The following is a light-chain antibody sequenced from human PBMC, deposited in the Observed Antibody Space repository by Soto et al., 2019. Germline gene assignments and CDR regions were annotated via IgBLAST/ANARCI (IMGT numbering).Light chain of an antibody. J-gene: IGKJ4*01. Sequence: EIVMTQSPATLSVSPGERATLSCRASQSVSSNLAWYQQKPGQTPKLLIYVASTRPTGIPARFSGSGSGTKFTLTISSLQSEDFAVYYCQPYNVWPLTFGGGTKVEFK. CDR3: QPYNVWPLT. V-gene: IGKV3-15*01. CDR2: VAS. CDR1: QSVSSN.